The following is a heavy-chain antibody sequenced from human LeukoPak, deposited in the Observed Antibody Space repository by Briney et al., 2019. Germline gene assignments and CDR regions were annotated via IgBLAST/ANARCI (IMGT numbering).Heavy chain of an antibody. Sequence: ASVKVSCKASGGTFSSYDISWVRQAPGQGLEWMGGIIPMLGTPNYAQKFQGRVTITADESTSTAYMELSSLRSEDTAVYYCARDNSVRDEAWWFNPWGQGTLVTVSS. D-gene: IGHD5-24*01. CDR3: ARDNSVRDEAWWFNP. CDR2: IIPMLGTP. J-gene: IGHJ5*02. CDR1: GGTFSSYD. V-gene: IGHV1-69*13.